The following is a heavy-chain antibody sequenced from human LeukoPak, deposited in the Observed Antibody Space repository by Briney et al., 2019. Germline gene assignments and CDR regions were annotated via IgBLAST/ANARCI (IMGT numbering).Heavy chain of an antibody. CDR1: GFTFSSYW. CDR2: IKQDGSDK. CDR3: ARDKIVGATNFDY. V-gene: IGHV3-7*03. Sequence: GGSLRLSCAASGFTFSSYWMSWVRQAPGKGLEWVANIKQDGSDKYYVDSVKGRFTISGDDAKNSLYLQMNSLRAEDTAVYYCARDKIVGATNFDYWGQGTLVTVSS. J-gene: IGHJ4*02. D-gene: IGHD1-26*01.